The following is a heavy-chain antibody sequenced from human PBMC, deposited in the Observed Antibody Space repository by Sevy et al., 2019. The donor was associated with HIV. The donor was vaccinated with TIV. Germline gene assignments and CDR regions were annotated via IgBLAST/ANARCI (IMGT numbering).Heavy chain of an antibody. CDR1: GYTFTTYD. J-gene: IGHJ3*02. Sequence: ASVKVSCKASGYTFTTYDINWVRQATGQGLEWMGWMNPNSGATGYAQNFQGRVTITGKTSISTAYLELSSLKSEDTAVYFCARGDPDSDPSGDDAFDIWGRGTMVTVSS. D-gene: IGHD1-26*01. V-gene: IGHV1-8*03. CDR3: ARGDPDSDPSGDDAFDI. CDR2: MNPNSGAT.